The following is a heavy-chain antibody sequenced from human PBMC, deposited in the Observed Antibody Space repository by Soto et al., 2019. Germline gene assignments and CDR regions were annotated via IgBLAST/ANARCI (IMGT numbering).Heavy chain of an antibody. CDR1: GYTFTSYY. CDR2: INPSGGST. J-gene: IGHJ6*02. V-gene: IGHV1-46*01. D-gene: IGHD3-9*01. Sequence: PSVKVSCKASGYTFTSYYMHWVRQAPGQGLEWMGIINPSGGSTSYAQKFQGRVTMTRDTSTSTVYMELSSLRSEDTAVYYCARDLGPDILTGYSHYYGMDVWGQGTTVTVSS. CDR3: ARDLGPDILTGYSHYYGMDV.